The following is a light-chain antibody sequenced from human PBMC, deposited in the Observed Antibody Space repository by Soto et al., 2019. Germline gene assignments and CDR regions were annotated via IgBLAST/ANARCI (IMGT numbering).Light chain of an antibody. Sequence: EIVMTQSPATLSVSPGERATLSCRASQSVSSNLAWYQQKPGQAPRLLIYGASTRASATPDRFRGSGSGTYFTLTISRLEPDDFALYYCQQYGNSPLTFGGGTKVDIK. CDR2: GAS. J-gene: IGKJ4*01. CDR3: QQYGNSPLT. V-gene: IGKV3-20*01. CDR1: QSVSSN.